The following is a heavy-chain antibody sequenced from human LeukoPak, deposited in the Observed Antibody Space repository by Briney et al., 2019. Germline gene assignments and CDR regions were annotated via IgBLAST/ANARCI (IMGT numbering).Heavy chain of an antibody. J-gene: IGHJ4*02. CDR3: ARGFDTYLDY. CDR2: INPSGGST. Sequence: ASAKVSCKASGYTFTSNYINCVRQAPGQGLEWMGLINPSGGSTNYAQKCQGRLTMTRDTSTSTVYMELSSLRSEDTAMYCCARGFDTYLDYWGQGTLVTVSS. D-gene: IGHD3-22*01. CDR1: GYTFTSNY. V-gene: IGHV1-46*01.